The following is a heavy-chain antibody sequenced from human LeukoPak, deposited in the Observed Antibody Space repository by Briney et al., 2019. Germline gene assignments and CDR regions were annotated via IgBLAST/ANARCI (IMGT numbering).Heavy chain of an antibody. Sequence: SETLSLTCTVSGGSISSGGYYWSWIRQHPGKGLEWIGYIYYSGSTYYNPSLKSRVTISVDTSKNQFSLKLSSVTAADTAVYYCARRGFGEYVPLYFDYWGQGTLVTVSS. CDR1: GGSISSGGYY. CDR3: ARRGFGEYVPLYFDY. D-gene: IGHD3-10*01. CDR2: IYYSGST. V-gene: IGHV4-31*03. J-gene: IGHJ4*02.